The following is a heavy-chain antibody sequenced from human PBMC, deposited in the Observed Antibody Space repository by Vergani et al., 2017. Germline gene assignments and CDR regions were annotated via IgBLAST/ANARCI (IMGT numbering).Heavy chain of an antibody. CDR3: ARQYTVGWLVKLGWIDP. Sequence: QLQLQESGPGLVKPSATLSLTCSVSGASIRSSNYYWGWIRQPPGKGLEWIASIYYSGSTYYNPSLKSRVTISVDTSKNQFSLKLSSVTAADTAVYFWARQYTVGWLVKLGWIDPCGQGILVIVAS. D-gene: IGHD6-19*01. J-gene: IGHJ5*02. CDR1: GASIRSSNYY. CDR2: IYYSGST. V-gene: IGHV4-39*01.